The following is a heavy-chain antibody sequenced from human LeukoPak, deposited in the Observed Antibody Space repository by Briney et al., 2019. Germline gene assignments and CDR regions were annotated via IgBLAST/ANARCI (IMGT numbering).Heavy chain of an antibody. CDR1: GGSVSSGSYY. CDR2: IYYSGST. D-gene: IGHD1-26*01. V-gene: IGHV4-61*01. J-gene: IGHJ4*02. Sequence: LETLSLTCTVSGGSVSSGSYYWSWIRQPPGKGLEWIGYIYYSGSTNYNPSLKSRVTISVDTSKNQFSLKLSSVTAADTAVYYCARESRGGSYYFDYWGQGTLVTVSS. CDR3: ARESRGGSYYFDY.